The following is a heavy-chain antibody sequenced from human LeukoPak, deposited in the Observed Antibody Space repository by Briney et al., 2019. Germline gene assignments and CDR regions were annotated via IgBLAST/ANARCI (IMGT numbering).Heavy chain of an antibody. J-gene: IGHJ6*02. CDR1: GYSISSDFY. V-gene: IGHV4-38-2*02. D-gene: IGHD3-16*01. CDR2: FFHSGST. CDR3: ARDVGGHDGMDV. Sequence: SETLSLTCTVSGYSISSDFYWGWIRQPPGKGLEWIGSFFHSGSTHYNPSLTSRVTISVDTSKNQFSLKLSSVTAADTAVYYCARDVGGHDGMDVWGQGTTVTVSS.